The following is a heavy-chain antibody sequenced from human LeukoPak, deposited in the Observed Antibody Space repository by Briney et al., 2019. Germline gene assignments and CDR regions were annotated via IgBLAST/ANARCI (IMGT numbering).Heavy chain of an antibody. CDR1: GXXXXTYY. CDR2: IKPDGSVK. Sequence: GGSLRLXXXXSGXXXXTYYMTWVRXAPGKGLEWVANIKPDGSVKDYGDSVKGRFTVSRDNTQNSLFLQMDSLRVDDTAVYYCASATVQLGSRYYNVFDPWGQGTLVTVSS. J-gene: IGHJ5*02. V-gene: IGHV3-7*03. CDR3: ASATVQLGSRYYNVFDP. D-gene: IGHD3-3*01.